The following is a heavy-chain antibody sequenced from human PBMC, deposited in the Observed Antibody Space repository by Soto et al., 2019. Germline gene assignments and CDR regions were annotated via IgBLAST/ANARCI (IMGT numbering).Heavy chain of an antibody. CDR3: ARDWRATMARGAFLDYYGMDV. D-gene: IGHD3-10*01. Sequence: SQTLSLTCAISGDSVPSNSAAWNWIRQSPSRGLEWLGRTYYRSKWYNDYAVSVKSRITINPDTSKNQFSLQLKSVTPEDTAVYYCARDWRATMARGAFLDYYGMDVWGQGTTVTVSS. CDR2: TYYRSKWYN. J-gene: IGHJ6*02. CDR1: GDSVPSNSAA. V-gene: IGHV6-1*01.